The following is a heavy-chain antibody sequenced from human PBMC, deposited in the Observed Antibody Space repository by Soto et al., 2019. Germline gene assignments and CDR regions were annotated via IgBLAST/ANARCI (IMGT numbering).Heavy chain of an antibody. CDR3: ARQDYGDYAFDC. J-gene: IGHJ5*01. CDR2: IYYSGST. D-gene: IGHD4-17*01. CDR1: GGSISSGGYY. V-gene: IGHV4-31*03. Sequence: QVQLQESGPGLVKPSQTLSLTCTVSGGSISSGGYYWNWIRQHPGKGLEWIGYIYYSGSTYYNPSLKSRVTISVDTSKNQFSLRLSSVTAADTAVYYCARQDYGDYAFDCWGQGTLVTVSS.